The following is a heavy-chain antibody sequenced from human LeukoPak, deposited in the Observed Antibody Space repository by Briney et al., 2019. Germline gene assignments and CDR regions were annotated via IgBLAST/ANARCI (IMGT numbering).Heavy chain of an antibody. D-gene: IGHD7-27*01. V-gene: IGHV4-34*01. CDR2: INHSGST. Sequence: SETLSLTCAVYGGSFSGYYWSWIRQPPGKGLEWIGEINHSGSTNYNPSLKSRVTISVDTSKNQFSLKLSSVTAADTAVYYCARVTGVRWYYFDYWGQGTLVTVSS. CDR1: GGSFSGYY. J-gene: IGHJ4*02. CDR3: ARVTGVRWYYFDY.